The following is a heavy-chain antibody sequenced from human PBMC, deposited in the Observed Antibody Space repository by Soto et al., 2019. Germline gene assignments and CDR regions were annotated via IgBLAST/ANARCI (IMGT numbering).Heavy chain of an antibody. D-gene: IGHD2-15*01. J-gene: IGHJ4*02. CDR2: IKQDGSEI. Sequence: GGSLRLSCTASGFTFSTYWMSWVRQAPGKGLEWVANIKQDGSEIYYVDSVKGRFTISRDNAKNSLYLQMDSLRVEDTALYYCARPSGYCSGGSCFPSDYWGQGTLVTVSS. CDR1: GFTFSTYW. CDR3: ARPSGYCSGGSCFPSDY. V-gene: IGHV3-7*01.